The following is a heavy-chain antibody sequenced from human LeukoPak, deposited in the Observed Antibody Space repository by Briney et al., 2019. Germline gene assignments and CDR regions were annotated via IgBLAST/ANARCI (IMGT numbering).Heavy chain of an antibody. CDR3: ARVRDNRHYYYYYMDV. J-gene: IGHJ6*03. CDR2: IYYSGST. V-gene: IGHV4-39*07. D-gene: IGHD2-21*02. Sequence: PSETLSLTCTASGGSISSSSYYWGWIRQPPGKGLEWIGSIYYSGSTYYNPSLKSRVTISVDTSKNQFSLRLSSVTAADTAVYYCARVRDNRHYYYYYMDVWGKGTTVTVSS. CDR1: GGSISSSSYY.